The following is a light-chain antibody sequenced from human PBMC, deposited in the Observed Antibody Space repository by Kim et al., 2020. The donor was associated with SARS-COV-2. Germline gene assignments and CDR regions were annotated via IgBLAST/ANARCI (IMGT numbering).Light chain of an antibody. CDR2: KTS. Sequence: DIQMTQSPSTLSASVGDRVTITCRASQSFSSWLAWYQQKPEKVPKLLIYKTSILESGVPSRFSGSGSGTEFTLTISSLQPDDFATYYCQQYNNYPSTFGQGTKLEIK. V-gene: IGKV1-5*03. J-gene: IGKJ5*01. CDR1: QSFSSW. CDR3: QQYNNYPST.